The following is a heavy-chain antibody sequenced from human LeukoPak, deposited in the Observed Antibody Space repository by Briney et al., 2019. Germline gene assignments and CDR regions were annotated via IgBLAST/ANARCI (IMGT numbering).Heavy chain of an antibody. CDR2: IYYSGST. J-gene: IGHJ4*02. CDR1: GGSISSYY. V-gene: IGHV4-59*01. D-gene: IGHD3-22*01. Sequence: SETLSLTCTVSGGSISSYYWSWIRQPPGKGLEWIGYIYYSGSTNYNPSLKSRVTISVDTSKNQFSLKLSSVTAADTAVYYCARSDSSGYYCHDYWGQGTLVTVSS. CDR3: ARSDSSGYYCHDY.